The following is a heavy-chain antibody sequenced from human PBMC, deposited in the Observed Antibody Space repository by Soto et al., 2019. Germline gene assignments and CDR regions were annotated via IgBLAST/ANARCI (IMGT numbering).Heavy chain of an antibody. D-gene: IGHD4-17*01. CDR2: MRGSGGDT. V-gene: IGHV3-23*01. CDR3: GKGHSNSDYDFDV. CDR1: GFTFSLCA. Sequence: EVQVLESGGGLVQPGGSLRLSCAASGFTFSLCAMSWVRQAPGKGLEWVSSMRGSGGDTYYADSVKGRFTISRDNSKNTLFLQMNSRRAEDKAIYYCGKGHSNSDYDFDVWGQGALVTVSS. J-gene: IGHJ4*02.